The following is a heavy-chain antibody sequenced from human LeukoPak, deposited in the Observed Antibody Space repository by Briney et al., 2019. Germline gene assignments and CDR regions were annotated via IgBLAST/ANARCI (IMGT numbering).Heavy chain of an antibody. Sequence: SETLSLTCTVSGGSITSYYWSWLRQPPGKGLEWIGFIYYSGSTHYKSSLNSRVTISVDTSRNQFSLRPSSVAAADTAVYYCSRPSGSSPHYFDYWGQGTLVTVSS. D-gene: IGHD1-26*01. J-gene: IGHJ4*02. V-gene: IGHV4-59*08. CDR1: GGSITSYY. CDR2: IYYSGST. CDR3: SRPSGSSPHYFDY.